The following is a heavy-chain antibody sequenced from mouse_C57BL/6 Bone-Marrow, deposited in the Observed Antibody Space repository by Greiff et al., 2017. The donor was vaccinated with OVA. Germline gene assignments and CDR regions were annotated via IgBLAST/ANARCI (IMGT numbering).Heavy chain of an antibody. CDR2: IYPGDGDT. CDR1: GYAFSSSW. D-gene: IGHD1-1*01. J-gene: IGHJ2*01. Sequence: VQLQESGPELVKPGASVKISCKASGYAFSSSWMNWVKQRPGKGLEWIGRIYPGDGDTNYNGKFKGKATLTADKSSSTAYMQLSSLTSEDSAVYFCARGQWYYGYWGQGTTLTVSS. V-gene: IGHV1-82*01. CDR3: ARGQWYYGY.